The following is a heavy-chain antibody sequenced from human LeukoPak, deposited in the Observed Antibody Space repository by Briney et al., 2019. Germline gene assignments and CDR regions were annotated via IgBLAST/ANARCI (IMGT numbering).Heavy chain of an antibody. D-gene: IGHD5-18*01. CDR3: ARDERVYSYGLYYYYGMDV. Sequence: ASVKVSCKASGYTFTSYGISWVRQAPGQGLEWMGWISAYNGNTNYAQKLQGRVTMTTDTSTSTAYMELRSLRSDDTAVYYCARDERVYSYGLYYYYGMDVWGQGTTATVSS. CDR1: GYTFTSYG. V-gene: IGHV1-18*01. CDR2: ISAYNGNT. J-gene: IGHJ6*02.